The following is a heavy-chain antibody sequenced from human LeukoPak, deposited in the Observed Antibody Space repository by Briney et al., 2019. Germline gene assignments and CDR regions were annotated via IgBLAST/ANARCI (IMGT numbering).Heavy chain of an antibody. CDR2: IYPGDSDT. V-gene: IGHV5-51*01. D-gene: IGHD3-22*01. Sequence: GESLKISCKGSGYSFTSYWIGWVRQMPGKGLEWMGIIYPGDSDTRYSPSFQGQVTISADKSIGTAYLQWSSLKASDTAMYYCARLTYYYDSSGPDHYYFDYWGQGTLVTVSS. CDR1: GYSFTSYW. J-gene: IGHJ4*02. CDR3: ARLTYYYDSSGPDHYYFDY.